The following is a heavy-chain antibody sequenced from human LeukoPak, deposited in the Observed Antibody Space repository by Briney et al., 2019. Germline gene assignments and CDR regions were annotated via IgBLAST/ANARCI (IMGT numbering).Heavy chain of an antibody. V-gene: IGHV3-11*01. D-gene: IGHD5-24*01. J-gene: IGHJ4*02. CDR3: LETEAWPDYFDY. CDR2: ISSSGSTI. CDR1: GFTFSDYY. Sequence: GGSLRLSCAASGFTFSDYYMSWIRQAPGKGLEWVSYISSSGSTIYYADSVKGRFTISRDNSKNTLYLQMNSLRAEDTAVYYCLETEAWPDYFDYWGQGTLVTVSS.